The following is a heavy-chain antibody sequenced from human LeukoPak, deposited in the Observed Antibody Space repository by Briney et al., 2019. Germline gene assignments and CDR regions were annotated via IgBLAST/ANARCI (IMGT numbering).Heavy chain of an antibody. CDR2: ISYDGSNK. J-gene: IGHJ4*02. D-gene: IGHD2-15*01. CDR3: ARDTQAARFDY. CDR1: GFTFSSYA. V-gene: IGHV3-30-3*01. Sequence: PGRSLRLSCAASGFTFSSYAMHWVRQAPGKGLEWVAVISYDGSNKYYADSVKGRFTISRDNSKNTLYLQMNSLRAEDTAVYYCARDTQAARFDYWGQGTLVTVSS.